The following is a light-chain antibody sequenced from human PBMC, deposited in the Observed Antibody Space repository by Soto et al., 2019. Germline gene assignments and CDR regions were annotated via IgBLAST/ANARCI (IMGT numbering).Light chain of an antibody. J-gene: IGKJ1*01. CDR2: KAS. CDR1: QSISSW. CDR3: LQHNSYPWT. Sequence: DIQMTQSPSTLSASVGDRVTITCRASQSISSWLAWYQQKPGKAPKLLIYKASTLKSGVPSGFSGSGSGTEFTLTISSLQPEDFATYYCLQHNSYPWTFGQGTKVDI. V-gene: IGKV1-5*03.